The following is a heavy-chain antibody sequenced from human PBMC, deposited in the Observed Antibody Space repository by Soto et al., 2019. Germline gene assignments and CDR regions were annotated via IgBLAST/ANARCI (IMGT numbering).Heavy chain of an antibody. CDR1: GFTFSSYG. CDR2: ISYDGSNK. CDR3: AKDITVAGSRWGYYYYYGLDV. D-gene: IGHD6-19*01. V-gene: IGHV3-30*18. Sequence: GGSLRLSCAASGFTFSSYGMHWVRQAPGKGLEWVAVISYDGSNKYYADSVKGRLTISRDNSKNTLYLQMNSLRAEDTAVYYCAKDITVAGSRWGYYYYYGLDVWGQGTTVTVSS. J-gene: IGHJ6*02.